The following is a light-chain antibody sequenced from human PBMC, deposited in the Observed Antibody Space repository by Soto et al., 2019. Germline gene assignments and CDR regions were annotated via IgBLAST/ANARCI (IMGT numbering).Light chain of an antibody. Sequence: EIVLTQSPATLSLSPGERATLSCRASQSISSYLAWYQQKPGQAPRLLIYDASNRATGIPARFSGSGSGPDFTLTISRLVPEDFAVYYCQQRSNWLLTFGGGTKVEIK. J-gene: IGKJ4*01. CDR1: QSISSY. CDR3: QQRSNWLLT. CDR2: DAS. V-gene: IGKV3-11*01.